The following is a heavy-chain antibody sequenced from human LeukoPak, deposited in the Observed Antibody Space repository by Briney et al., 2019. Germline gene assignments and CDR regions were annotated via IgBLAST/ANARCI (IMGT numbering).Heavy chain of an antibody. J-gene: IGHJ4*02. Sequence: PGGSLRLSCAASGFTFSSYAMSWVRQAPGKGLEWVSAISGSGGSTYYADSVKGRFTISRDNSKNTLYLQMNSLRAEDTAVYYCAITSGSSMYQLPNGYWGQGTLVTVSS. CDR2: ISGSGGST. CDR1: GFTFSSYA. V-gene: IGHV3-23*01. D-gene: IGHD2-2*01. CDR3: AITSGSSMYQLPNGY.